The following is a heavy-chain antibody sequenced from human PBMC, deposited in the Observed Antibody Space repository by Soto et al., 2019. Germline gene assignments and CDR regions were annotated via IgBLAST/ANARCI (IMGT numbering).Heavy chain of an antibody. CDR1: GYTFTSYA. CDR3: ARDGLGYFDWLLPLDYYYGMDV. V-gene: IGHV1-3*01. D-gene: IGHD3-9*01. CDR2: INAGNGNT. Sequence: ASVKVSCKTSGYTFTSYAIHWVRQAPGQRLEWMGWINAGNGNTKYSQKFQGRVTITRDTSASTAYMELSSLRSEDTAVYYCARDGLGYFDWLLPLDYYYGMDVWGQGTTVTVSS. J-gene: IGHJ6*02.